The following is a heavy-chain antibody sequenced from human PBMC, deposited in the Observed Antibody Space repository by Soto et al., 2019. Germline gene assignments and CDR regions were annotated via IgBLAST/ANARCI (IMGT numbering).Heavy chain of an antibody. CDR1: GYTFTSYD. CDR3: ARGTMGQNYYCYYMDF. CDR2: MNTNSGNT. V-gene: IGHV1-8*01. Sequence: QVQLVQSGAEVKKPGASVKVSCKASGYTFTSYDINWVRQATGQGLEWMGWMNTNSGNTGHAQKFQGRVTMTRNTTTSKTYMELSSLRSEHMTVYYCARGTMGQNYYCYYMDFWGKGTTVTVSS. J-gene: IGHJ6*03.